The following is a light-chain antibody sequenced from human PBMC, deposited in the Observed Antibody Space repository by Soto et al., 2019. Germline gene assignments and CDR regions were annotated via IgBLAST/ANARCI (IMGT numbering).Light chain of an antibody. CDR2: EAS. J-gene: IGKJ2*01. Sequence: EIVMTQSPVTLSASPGERVSLSCRASQSVDINLAWYQQKPGQAPRLLIYEASTRASDIPSRFSGSGSGTDYTLTISSLQSEHFAIYFCQQYSKWPPRYTFGQGTKVDIK. CDR1: QSVDIN. CDR3: QQYSKWPPRYT. V-gene: IGKV3-15*01.